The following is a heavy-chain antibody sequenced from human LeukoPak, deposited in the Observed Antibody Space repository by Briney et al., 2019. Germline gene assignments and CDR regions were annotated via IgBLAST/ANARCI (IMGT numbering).Heavy chain of an antibody. CDR3: ARDRLYISSSEDY. D-gene: IGHD6-6*01. CDR2: IYSGGST. J-gene: IGHJ4*02. Sequence: QPGGSLRLSCAASGFTVSSNYMSWVRQAPGKGLEWVSVIYSGGSTYYADSVKGRFTISRGSSKNTLYLQMNSLRVEDTAVYYCARDRLYISSSEDYWGQGILVTVSS. CDR1: GFTVSSNY. V-gene: IGHV3-53*01.